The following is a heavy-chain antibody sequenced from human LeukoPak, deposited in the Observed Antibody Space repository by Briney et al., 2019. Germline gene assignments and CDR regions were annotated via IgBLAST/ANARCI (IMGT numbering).Heavy chain of an antibody. Sequence: ASVKVSCKASGYTFTSYGISWVRQAPGQGLEWMGWISAYNGNTNYAQKLQGRVTMTTDTSTSTAYMELRGLRSDDTAVYYCARDDYYDSSGYYQAHYYGMDVWGQGTTVTVSS. CDR1: GYTFTSYG. V-gene: IGHV1-18*01. CDR2: ISAYNGNT. J-gene: IGHJ6*02. CDR3: ARDDYYDSSGYYQAHYYGMDV. D-gene: IGHD3-22*01.